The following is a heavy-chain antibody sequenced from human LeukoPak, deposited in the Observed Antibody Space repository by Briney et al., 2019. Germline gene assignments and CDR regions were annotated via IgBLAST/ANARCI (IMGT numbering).Heavy chain of an antibody. CDR2: IYTSGST. CDR1: GGSISSYY. D-gene: IGHD6-13*01. Sequence: SETLSLTCTVSGGSISSYYWSWIRQPAGKGLEWIGRIYTSGSTNYNPSLKSRVTMSVDTSKNQFSLKLSSVTAADTAVYYCARPYSSSWYGRFDPWGQGTLVTVSS. CDR3: ARPYSSSWYGRFDP. V-gene: IGHV4-4*07. J-gene: IGHJ5*02.